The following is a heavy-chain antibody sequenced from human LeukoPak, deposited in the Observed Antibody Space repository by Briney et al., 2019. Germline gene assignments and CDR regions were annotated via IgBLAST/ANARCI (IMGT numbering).Heavy chain of an antibody. D-gene: IGHD1-26*01. CDR2: IYYSGST. CDR3: ARVDYHSGSYYYYYMDV. J-gene: IGHJ6*03. V-gene: IGHV4-39*01. Sequence: PSETLSLTCTVSGGSISSSSYYWGWIRQPPGKGLEWIGSIYYSGSTYYNPSLKSRVTISVDTSKNQFSLKLSSVTAADTAVYYCARVDYHSGSYYYYYMDVWGKGTTVTISS. CDR1: GGSISSSSYY.